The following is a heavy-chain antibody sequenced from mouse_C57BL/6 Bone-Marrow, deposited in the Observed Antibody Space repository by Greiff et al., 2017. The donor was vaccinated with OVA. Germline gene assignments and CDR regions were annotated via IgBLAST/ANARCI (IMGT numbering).Heavy chain of an antibody. Sequence: QVQLQQPGAELVKPGASVKMSCKASGYTFTSYWITWVKQRPGQGLEWIGDLYPGSGSTNYNEKFKSKATLTVDTSSSAAYMQRSSLTSEDAAVYVCARETLYSALAWFAYWGQGTLVTVSA. CDR2: LYPGSGST. J-gene: IGHJ3*01. D-gene: IGHD2-1*01. V-gene: IGHV1-55*01. CDR3: ARETLYSALAWFAY. CDR1: GYTFTSYW.